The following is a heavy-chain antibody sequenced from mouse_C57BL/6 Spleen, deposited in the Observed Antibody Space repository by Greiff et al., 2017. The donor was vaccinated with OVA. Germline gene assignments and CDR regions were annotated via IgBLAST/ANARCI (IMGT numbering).Heavy chain of an antibody. CDR3: ARSEPLGYGNHSDY. J-gene: IGHJ2*01. V-gene: IGHV1-54*01. D-gene: IGHD2-10*02. CDR2: INPGSGGT. Sequence: QVQLQQSGAELVRPGTSVKVSCKASGYAFTNYLIEWVKQRPGQGLEWIGVINPGSGGTNYNEKFKGKATLTADKSSSTAYMQLSSLTSEDSAVYFCARSEPLGYGNHSDYWGQGTTLTVAS. CDR1: GYAFTNYL.